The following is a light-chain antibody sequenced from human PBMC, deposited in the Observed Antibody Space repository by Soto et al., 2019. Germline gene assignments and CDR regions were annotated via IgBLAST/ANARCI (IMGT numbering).Light chain of an antibody. V-gene: IGKV1-39*01. J-gene: IGKJ3*01. CDR1: QTISNY. CDR2: AAP. Sequence: DIQMTQSPSSLSASVGDRVTITCRASQTISNYLNWYQEKPGRAPKLLIYAAPNLQSGVPSRFSGSGSGTDFTLTITNLQPEDFATYYCQKTYSTPFTFGPGTNVDVK. CDR3: QKTYSTPFT.